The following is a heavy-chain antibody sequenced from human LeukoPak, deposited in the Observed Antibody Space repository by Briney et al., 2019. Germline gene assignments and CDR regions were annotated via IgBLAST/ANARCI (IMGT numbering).Heavy chain of an antibody. CDR3: PKGASSTWFDP. D-gene: IGHD2-2*01. CDR1: GFTFTSYA. Sequence: GGSLRLSCAASGFTFTSYAMSWVRQAPGKGLEWVPSISASGGSTFYADSVKGRFTISRDNSKNTLFLQMNSLRAEDTAVYYCPKGASSTWFDPWGQGTLVTVSS. J-gene: IGHJ5*02. CDR2: ISASGGST. V-gene: IGHV3-23*01.